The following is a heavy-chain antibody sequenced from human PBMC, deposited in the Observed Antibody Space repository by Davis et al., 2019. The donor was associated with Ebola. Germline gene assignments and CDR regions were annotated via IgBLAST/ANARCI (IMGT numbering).Heavy chain of an antibody. D-gene: IGHD5-18*01. CDR1: GGSISSSNW. Sequence: SETLSLTCAVSGGSISSSNWWSLLRQPPGKGLEWIGEINHSGSTNYNPSLKSRVTISVDTSKNQFPLKLSSVTAADTAVYYFARAGGGYSSGSGYYYYYGMDVWGQGTTVTVSS. CDR3: ARAGGGYSSGSGYYYYYGMDV. V-gene: IGHV4-4*02. J-gene: IGHJ6*02. CDR2: INHSGST.